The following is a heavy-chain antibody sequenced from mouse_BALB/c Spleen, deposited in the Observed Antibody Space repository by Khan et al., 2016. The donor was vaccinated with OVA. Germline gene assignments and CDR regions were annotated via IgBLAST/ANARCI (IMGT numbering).Heavy chain of an antibody. CDR2: INPSNDYT. J-gene: IGHJ3*01. CDR1: GYTFTTYT. Sequence: QVRLQQSGAELARPGASVKMSCKTSGYTFTTYTLHWVKQRPGRSLEWIGYINPSNDYTNYNQKFKDKSTLTADKSASTAYMQLSSLTSEDSAVYYCARSGQLGLRRGFTYWGQGTLVTVSA. V-gene: IGHV1-4*01. CDR3: ARSGQLGLRRGFTY. D-gene: IGHD3-2*01.